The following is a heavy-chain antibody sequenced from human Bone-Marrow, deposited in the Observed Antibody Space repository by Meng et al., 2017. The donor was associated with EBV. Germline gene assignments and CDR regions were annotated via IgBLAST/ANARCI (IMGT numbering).Heavy chain of an antibody. V-gene: IGHV4-34*01. Sequence: QVQLQQWGAGLLKPSXTLXLTCAVYGGSFSGYYWSWIRQPPGKGLEWIGEMNHSGSTNYNPSLKSRVTISVDTSKNQFSLKLSSVTAADTAVYYCARVGSDYVIDYWGQGTLVTVSS. J-gene: IGHJ4*02. CDR2: MNHSGST. D-gene: IGHD4-17*01. CDR1: GGSFSGYY. CDR3: ARVGSDYVIDY.